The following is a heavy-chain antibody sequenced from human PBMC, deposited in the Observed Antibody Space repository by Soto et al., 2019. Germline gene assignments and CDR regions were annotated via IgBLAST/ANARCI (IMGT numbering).Heavy chain of an antibody. CDR3: ARERTGTPEWFDP. Sequence: SGTMSLTCTVSGGSISSYYWSWIRQPPGKGLEWIGYIYYSGSTNYNPSLKSRVTISVDTSKNQFSLKLSSVTAADTAVYYCARERTGTPEWFDPWGQGTLVTVSS. V-gene: IGHV4-59*01. CDR1: GGSISSYY. D-gene: IGHD1-1*01. CDR2: IYYSGST. J-gene: IGHJ5*02.